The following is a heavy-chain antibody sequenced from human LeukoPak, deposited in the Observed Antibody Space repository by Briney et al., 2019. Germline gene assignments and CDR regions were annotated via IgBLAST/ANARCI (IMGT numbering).Heavy chain of an antibody. CDR3: ARDPTVVNYYFDY. CDR2: ISYDGSNK. V-gene: IGHV3-30-3*01. Sequence: SGGSLRLSCAASGFTFSSYAMHWVRQAPGKGLEWVAVISYDGSNKYYAYADSVKGRFTISRDNSKNTLYLQMNSLRAEDTAVYYCARDPTVVNYYFDYWGQGTLVTVSS. J-gene: IGHJ4*02. CDR1: GFTFSSYA. D-gene: IGHD4-23*01.